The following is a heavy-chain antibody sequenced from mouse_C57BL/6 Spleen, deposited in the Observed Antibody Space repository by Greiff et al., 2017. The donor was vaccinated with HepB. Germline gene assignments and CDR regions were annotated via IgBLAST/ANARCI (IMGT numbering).Heavy chain of an antibody. V-gene: IGHV1-80*01. Sequence: QVQLKESGAELVKPGASVKISCKASGYAFSSYWMNWVKQRPGKGLEWIGQIYPGDGDTNYNGKFKGKATLTADKSSSTAYMQLSSLTSEDSAVYFCARTYYGSSPCFDVWGTGTTVTVSS. CDR3: ARTYYGSSPCFDV. D-gene: IGHD1-1*01. CDR2: IYPGDGDT. J-gene: IGHJ1*03. CDR1: GYAFSSYW.